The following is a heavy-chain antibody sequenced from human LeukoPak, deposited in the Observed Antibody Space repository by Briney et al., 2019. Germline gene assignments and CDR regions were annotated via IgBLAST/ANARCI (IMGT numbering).Heavy chain of an antibody. J-gene: IGHJ5*02. CDR2: ISGGGDHT. Sequence: GGSLRLSCTASGSTFNNYAMSWVRQAPGEGLEWVSGISGGGDHTNYVDSVKGRFTISRDNSKNTLYLQMKSLRVEDTAVYYCAKAGTYYASGSVSDHWGQGTLVTVSS. CDR1: GSTFNNYA. D-gene: IGHD3-10*01. V-gene: IGHV3-23*01. CDR3: AKAGTYYASGSVSDH.